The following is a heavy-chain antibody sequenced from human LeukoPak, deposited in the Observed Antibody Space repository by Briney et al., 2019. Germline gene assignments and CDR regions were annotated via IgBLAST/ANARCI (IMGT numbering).Heavy chain of an antibody. CDR2: INPNSGGT. D-gene: IGHD1-26*01. V-gene: IGHV1-2*02. Sequence: ASVKVSCKASGYPFTGYYMHWVRHAPGQGLEWMGWINPNSGGTNYAQKFQGRVTMTRDTSISTAYMELSRLRSDDTAVYYFARAGIEGSYQYYFDYWGQGTLVTVSS. CDR1: GYPFTGYY. CDR3: ARAGIEGSYQYYFDY. J-gene: IGHJ4*02.